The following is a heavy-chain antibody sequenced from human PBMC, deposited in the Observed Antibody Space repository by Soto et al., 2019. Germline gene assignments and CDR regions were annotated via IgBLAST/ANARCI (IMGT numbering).Heavy chain of an antibody. CDR3: ARASYYDFWSGYSLHYYMDV. CDR2: MNPNSGNR. CDR1: GYTFTSYD. J-gene: IGHJ6*03. D-gene: IGHD3-3*01. Sequence: QVQLVQSGAEVKKPGASVKVSCKASGYTFTSYDINWVRQATGQGLEWMGWMNPNSGNRGYAQRFQGRVTMTRNTSLSTAYMELSSLRSEDTAVYYCARASYYDFWSGYSLHYYMDVWGKGTTVTVSS. V-gene: IGHV1-8*01.